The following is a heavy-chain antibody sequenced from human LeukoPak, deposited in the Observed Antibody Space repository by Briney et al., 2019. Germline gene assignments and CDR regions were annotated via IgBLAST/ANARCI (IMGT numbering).Heavy chain of an antibody. J-gene: IGHJ5*02. Sequence: SETLSLTCTVSGGSISSGGYYWSWIRQHPGKGLEWIGYIYYSGSTYYNPSLKSRVTISVDTSKNQFSLKLSSVTAADTAVYYCARASGVPADPGVAWFDPWGQGTLVTVSS. V-gene: IGHV4-31*03. D-gene: IGHD2-2*01. CDR3: ARASGVPADPGVAWFDP. CDR1: GGSISSGGYY. CDR2: IYYSGST.